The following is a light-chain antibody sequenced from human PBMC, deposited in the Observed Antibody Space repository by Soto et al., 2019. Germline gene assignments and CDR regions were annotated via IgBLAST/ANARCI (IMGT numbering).Light chain of an antibody. CDR3: QHFGGSRLT. Sequence: EIVLTQSPGTLSLSPGERATLSCRTSQSVTSAYLAWYQQKPGQAPRLLVYGASSRATGIPDRFSGSGSGIDFTLTISRLGPEESAVYYCQHFGGSRLTFGGGTNVEIK. V-gene: IGKV3-20*01. J-gene: IGKJ4*01. CDR2: GAS. CDR1: QSVTSAY.